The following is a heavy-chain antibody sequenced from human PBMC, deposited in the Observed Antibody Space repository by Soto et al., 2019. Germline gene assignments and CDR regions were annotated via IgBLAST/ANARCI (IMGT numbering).Heavy chain of an antibody. D-gene: IGHD3-10*01. Sequence: QVQLVESGGGVVQPGRFLRLSCAASGFTFSSNGMHWVRQAPGQVLEWLAVIWSDGSEKYYADSVKGRFSISRDNSKNTLYLHMDSLRAEDTAVYYCARDLGRFNFGSAYFVYWGQGTLVTVSS. CDR2: IWSDGSEK. J-gene: IGHJ4*02. CDR1: GFTFSSNG. CDR3: ARDLGRFNFGSAYFVY. V-gene: IGHV3-33*01.